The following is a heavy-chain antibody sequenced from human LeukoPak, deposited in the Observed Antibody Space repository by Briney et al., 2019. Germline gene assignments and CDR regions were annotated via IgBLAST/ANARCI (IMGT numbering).Heavy chain of an antibody. CDR3: ARDHEERGPYLDL. CDR1: GYPFSDYY. V-gene: IGHV1-69-2*01. CDR2: IDPVDGET. Sequence: ASVKVSVKASGYPFSDYYIHWVQEAPGKGLEWMGRIDPVDGETTYAESFQGRVTFTADRSTYTIYMELNSLTFADRAVYYCARDHEERGPYLDLWGQGTQVIVSS. D-gene: IGHD3-10*01. J-gene: IGHJ4*02.